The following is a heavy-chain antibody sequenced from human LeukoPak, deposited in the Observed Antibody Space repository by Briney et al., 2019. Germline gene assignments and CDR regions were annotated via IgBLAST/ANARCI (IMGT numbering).Heavy chain of an antibody. J-gene: IGHJ4*02. CDR1: GGTFSSYA. D-gene: IGHD5-18*01. CDR2: IIPIFGTA. V-gene: IGHV1-69*13. Sequence: SVKVSCKASGGTFSSYAISWVRQAPGQGLEWMGGIIPIFGTANYAQKFQGRVTITADESTSTAYMELSRLRSDDTAVYYCARADVDTAMVPLYWGQGTLVTVSS. CDR3: ARADVDTAMVPLY.